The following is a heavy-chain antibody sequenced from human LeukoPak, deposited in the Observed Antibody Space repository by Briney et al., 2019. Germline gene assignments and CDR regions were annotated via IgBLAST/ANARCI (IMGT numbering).Heavy chain of an antibody. CDR2: ISYDGSNK. CDR3: AKLTAAMAYYFDY. J-gene: IGHJ4*02. CDR1: GFTFRSYG. Sequence: GGSLRLSFAASGFTFRSYGMHWVRQAPGKGLEWVAVISYDGSNKYYADSVKGRFTISRDNSKNTLYLQMNSLRAEDTAVYYCAKLTAAMAYYFDYWGQGALVTVSS. V-gene: IGHV3-30*18. D-gene: IGHD5-18*01.